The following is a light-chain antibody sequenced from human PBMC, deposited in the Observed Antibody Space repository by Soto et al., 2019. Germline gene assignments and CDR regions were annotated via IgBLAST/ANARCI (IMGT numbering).Light chain of an antibody. V-gene: IGKV3-15*01. CDR2: GAS. CDR3: RRNSNWPRYL. J-gene: IGKJ2*01. CDR1: QSVSSN. Sequence: EIVMTQSPATLYVSPGERATLSCRASQSVSSNLAGYQQKPGQAPSLLIYGASTRATGIPARFSGSGSGTETTPTISGLRSEDFAVFCCRRNSNWPRYLFAQRTKLEIK.